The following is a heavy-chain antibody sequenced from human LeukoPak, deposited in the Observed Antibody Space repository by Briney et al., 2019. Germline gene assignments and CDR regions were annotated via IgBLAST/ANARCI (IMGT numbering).Heavy chain of an antibody. CDR2: MNTDGSRI. V-gene: IGHV3-74*01. CDR3: ARGRMGVGANDY. J-gene: IGHJ4*02. Sequence: GGSLRLSCAASGFTFSNYWMHWFRQVAGKRLVWVSHMNTDGSRIIYADSVKGRFTISRDNAKNTLYLQMNSLRAEDTAVYYCARGRMGVGANDYWGQGTLVTVS. D-gene: IGHD1-26*01. CDR1: GFTFSNYW.